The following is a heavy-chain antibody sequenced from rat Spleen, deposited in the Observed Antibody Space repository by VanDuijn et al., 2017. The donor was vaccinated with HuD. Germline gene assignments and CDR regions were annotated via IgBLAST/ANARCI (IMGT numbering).Heavy chain of an antibody. Sequence: EVQLVESGGGLVQPGRSMKLSCAASGFTFSDYYMAWVRQAPKKGLEWVAYISTGGGSTYYRDSVKGRFTISRDNAKSTLYLQMDSLRSEDTATYYCTKLRKGYFDYWGQGVMVTVSS. J-gene: IGHJ2*01. CDR2: ISTGGGST. V-gene: IGHV5-27*01. D-gene: IGHD1-11*01. CDR1: GFTFSDYY. CDR3: TKLRKGYFDY.